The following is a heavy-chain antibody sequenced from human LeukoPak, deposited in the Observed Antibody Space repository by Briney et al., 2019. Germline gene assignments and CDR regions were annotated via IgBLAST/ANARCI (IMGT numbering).Heavy chain of an antibody. J-gene: IGHJ4*02. CDR1: GFTVSSNY. V-gene: IGHV3-66*01. CDR3: ARTPVDSSPIDY. CDR2: IYSGGST. D-gene: IGHD3-22*01. Sequence: GGSLRLSCTASGFTVSSNYMSWVRQAPGKGLEWVSVIYSGGSTYYADSVKGRFTISRDNSKNTLYLQMNSLRAEDTAVYYCARTPVDSSPIDYWGQGTLVTVSS.